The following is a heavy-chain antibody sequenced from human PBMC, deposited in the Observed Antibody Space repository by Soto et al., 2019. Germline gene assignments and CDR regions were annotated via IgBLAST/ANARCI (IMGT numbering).Heavy chain of an antibody. CDR3: ARLGPGDYYYYGMDV. D-gene: IGHD3-10*01. CDR1: GGSVSSGSYY. V-gene: IGHV4-61*01. J-gene: IGHJ6*02. Sequence: PSETLSLTCTVSGGSVSSGSYYWSWIRQPPGKGLEWVGYIYYSGSTNYNPSLKSRVTISVDTSKNQFSLKLSSVTAADTAVYYCARLGPGDYYYYGMDVWGQGTTVTVSS. CDR2: IYYSGST.